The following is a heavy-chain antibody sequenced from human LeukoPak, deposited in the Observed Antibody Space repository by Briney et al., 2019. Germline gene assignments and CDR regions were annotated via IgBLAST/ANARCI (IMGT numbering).Heavy chain of an antibody. D-gene: IGHD6-13*01. CDR2: IYYSGST. J-gene: IGHJ1*01. V-gene: IGHV4-59*01. Sequence: KPSETLSLTCTVSGGSISSYYWSWIRQPPGKGLEWIGYIYYSGSTNYNPSLKSRVTISVDTSKNQFSLKLSSVTAADTAVYYCASSIAAARSPPWHWGQGTLVTVSS. CDR1: GGSISSYY. CDR3: ASSIAAARSPPWH.